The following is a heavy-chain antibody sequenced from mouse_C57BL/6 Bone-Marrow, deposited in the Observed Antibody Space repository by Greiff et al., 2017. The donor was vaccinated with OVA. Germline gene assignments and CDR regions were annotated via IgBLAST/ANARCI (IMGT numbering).Heavy chain of an antibody. D-gene: IGHD2-2*01. CDR3: ARRITWLQRRGYGMDY. CDR1: GYTFTSYW. V-gene: IGHV1-50*01. CDR2: IDPSDSYT. Sequence: QVQLQQSGAELVKPGASVKLSCKASGYTFTSYWMQWVKQRPGQGLEWIGEIDPSDSYTNYNQKFKGKATLTVDTSSSTAYMQLSSLTSEDSAVYYCARRITWLQRRGYGMDYWGQGTSVTVSS. J-gene: IGHJ4*01.